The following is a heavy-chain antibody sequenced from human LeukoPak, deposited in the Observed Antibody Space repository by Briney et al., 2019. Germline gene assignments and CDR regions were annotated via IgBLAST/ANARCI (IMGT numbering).Heavy chain of an antibody. Sequence: PGGSLRLSCAVCGFTFGLYAMTWVRQAPGKGLEWVSSISGSGGNTYYSDSVKGRFTISRDNSKNTLSLQMNTLRTEDTAVYFCAEDLYEIVSGRYALDGWGQGTTVTVSS. D-gene: IGHD1-26*01. CDR2: ISGSGGNT. CDR3: AEDLYEIVSGRYALDG. V-gene: IGHV3-23*01. CDR1: GFTFGLYA. J-gene: IGHJ6*02.